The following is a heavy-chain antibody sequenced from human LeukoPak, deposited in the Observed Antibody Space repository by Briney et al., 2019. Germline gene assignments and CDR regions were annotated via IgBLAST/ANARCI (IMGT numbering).Heavy chain of an antibody. V-gene: IGHV4-4*07. J-gene: IGHJ6*02. D-gene: IGHD3-10*01. CDR2: IYTTGST. CDR1: GGSISDYY. CDR3: ARDVYGSGSYYYYYYGMDV. Sequence: SETLSLTCTVSGGSISDYYWSWIRQPAGKGLEWIGRIYTTGSTDYNPSLKSRVTMSVDTSKNQFSLKLSSVTAADTAVYYCARDVYGSGSYYYYYYGMDVWGQGTTVTVSS.